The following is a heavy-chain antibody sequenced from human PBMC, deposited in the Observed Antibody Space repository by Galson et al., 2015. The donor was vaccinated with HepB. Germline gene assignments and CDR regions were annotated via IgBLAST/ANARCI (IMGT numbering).Heavy chain of an antibody. CDR3: ARVRRNGYYYGMDV. D-gene: IGHD6-6*01. CDR1: GYTFTSYG. V-gene: IGHV1-18*04. Sequence: SVKVSCKACGYTFTSYGISWVRQDPGLGLEWMAWIRAYNGNTSYAQKLQGRITMTTDTSTSTAYMELMSLRSDDTAVYYSARVRRNGYYYGMDVWGQGTPVTVSS. J-gene: IGHJ6*02. CDR2: IRAYNGNT.